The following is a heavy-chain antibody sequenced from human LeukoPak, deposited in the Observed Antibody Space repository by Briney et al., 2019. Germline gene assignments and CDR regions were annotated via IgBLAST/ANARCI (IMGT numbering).Heavy chain of an antibody. D-gene: IGHD5-12*01. CDR1: GGSISSHY. CDR3: AREGGYDYFSPFDY. CDR2: IYTSGST. J-gene: IGHJ4*02. Sequence: SETLSLTCTVSGGSISSHYWSWIRQPPGKGLEWIGRIYTSGSTNYNPSLKSRVTMSVDTSKNQFSLKLSSVTAADTAVYYCAREGGYDYFSPFDYWGQGTLVTVSS. V-gene: IGHV4-4*07.